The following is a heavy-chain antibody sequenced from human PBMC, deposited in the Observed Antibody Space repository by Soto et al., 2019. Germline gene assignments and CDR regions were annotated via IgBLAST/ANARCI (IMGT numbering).Heavy chain of an antibody. Sequence: PGGSLRLSCAASAFTFKNHWMHWVRQVPGKGPVWVSRINGDGSFTSYADAVKGRFTISRDNAKNSLYLQMNSLGAEDTAVYYCARGDGSWSSVYYYGMDVWGQGTTVTVSS. J-gene: IGHJ6*02. CDR3: ARGDGSWSSVYYYGMDV. CDR1: AFTFKNHW. CDR2: INGDGSFT. V-gene: IGHV3-74*01. D-gene: IGHD6-13*01.